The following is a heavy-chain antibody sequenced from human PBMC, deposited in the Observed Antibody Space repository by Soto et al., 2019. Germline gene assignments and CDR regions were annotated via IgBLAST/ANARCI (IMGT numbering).Heavy chain of an antibody. CDR2: IYYSGST. CDR3: ARDQVLTRAWFDP. V-gene: IGHV4-30-4*01. J-gene: IGHJ5*02. Sequence: QVQLQESGPGLVKPSQTLSLTCTVSGGSISSGDYYWRWIRQPPGKGLEWIGYIYYSGSTYYNPYLKTRVTISVDTSTNQFALKLIYVTAADTAVYYCARDQVLTRAWFDPWGQGTLVTFSS. CDR1: GGSISSGDYY.